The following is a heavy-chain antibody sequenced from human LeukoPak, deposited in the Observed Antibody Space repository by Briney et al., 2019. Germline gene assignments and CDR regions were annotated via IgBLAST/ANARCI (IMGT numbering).Heavy chain of an antibody. Sequence: PSETLSLTCTVSGGSIKSYYWNWIRQPPGKGLELIGYIYYSGSPTYNPSLKSRVTISVDRSKNQFSLKLSSVTAADTAVYYCARLNRDLDAFDIWGQGTMVTVSS. CDR1: GGSIKSYY. CDR2: IYYSGSP. V-gene: IGHV4-59*08. CDR3: ARLNRDLDAFDI. J-gene: IGHJ3*02. D-gene: IGHD1-14*01.